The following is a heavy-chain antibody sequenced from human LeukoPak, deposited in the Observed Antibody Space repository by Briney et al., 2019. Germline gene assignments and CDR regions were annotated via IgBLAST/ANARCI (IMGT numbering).Heavy chain of an antibody. J-gene: IGHJ4*02. V-gene: IGHV3-73*01. CDR1: GFTFSGSA. CDR3: TNYGSFYY. Sequence: GGSLRLSFAASGFTFSGSAMHWVRQASGKGLEWVGRIRSKANSYATAYAASVNGRFTISRDDSKNTAYLQMNSLKTEDTAVYYCTNYGSFYYWGQGTLVTVSS. CDR2: IRSKANSYAT. D-gene: IGHD3-10*01.